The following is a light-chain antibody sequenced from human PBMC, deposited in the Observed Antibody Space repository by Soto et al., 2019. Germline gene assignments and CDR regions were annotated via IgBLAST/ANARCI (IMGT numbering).Light chain of an antibody. Sequence: EIVLTQSPATLSLSPGETAILSCRASQSVRDHLAWYQQKLGQAPRLLIYDASKRAGGIPARFSGRGSGTDFTLTISSLEPEDFAVYYCQQRTNWLIGGGTKLEIK. V-gene: IGKV3-11*01. J-gene: IGKJ4*01. CDR3: QQRTNWL. CDR2: DAS. CDR1: QSVRDH.